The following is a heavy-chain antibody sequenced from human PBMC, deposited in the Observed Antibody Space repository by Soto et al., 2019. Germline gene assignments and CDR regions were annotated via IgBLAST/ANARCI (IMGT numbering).Heavy chain of an antibody. CDR3: ARGYCSSTSCYAGGFYYYMDV. CDR2: IYSGGST. J-gene: IGHJ6*03. Sequence: EVQLVESGGGLVQPGGSLRLSCAASGFTVSSNYMSWVRQAPGKGLEWVSVIYSGGSTYYADSVKGRFTISRDNPKNTLYLQMNSLRAEDTAVYYCARGYCSSTSCYAGGFYYYMDVWGKGTTVTVSS. CDR1: GFTVSSNY. V-gene: IGHV3-66*01. D-gene: IGHD2-2*01.